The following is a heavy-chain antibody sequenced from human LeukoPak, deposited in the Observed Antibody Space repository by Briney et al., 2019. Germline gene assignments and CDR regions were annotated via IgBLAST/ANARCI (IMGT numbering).Heavy chain of an antibody. CDR1: GGSISSYY. CDR3: ARDVRGYSYGPNYYYYMDV. Sequence: ASETLSLTCTVSGGSISSYYWSWIRQPAGKGLEWIGRIYTSGSTNYNPSLKSRVTMSVDTSKNQFSLKLSSVTAADTAVYYCARDVRGYSYGPNYYYYMDVWGKGTTVTISS. CDR2: IYTSGST. J-gene: IGHJ6*03. V-gene: IGHV4-4*07. D-gene: IGHD5-18*01.